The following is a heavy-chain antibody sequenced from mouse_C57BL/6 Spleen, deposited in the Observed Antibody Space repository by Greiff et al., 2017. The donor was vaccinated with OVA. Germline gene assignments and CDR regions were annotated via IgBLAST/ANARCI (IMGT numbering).Heavy chain of an antibody. CDR2: IRNKANNHAT. J-gene: IGHJ2*01. Sequence: EVMLVESGGGLVQPGGSMKLSCAASGFTFSDAWMDWVRQSPEKGLEWVAEIRNKANNHATYYAESVKGRFTISRDDSKSSVYLQMNSLRAENTGIYYCTRKRSNYFDYWGQGTTLTVSS. CDR3: TRKRSNYFDY. CDR1: GFTFSDAW. V-gene: IGHV6-6*01. D-gene: IGHD5-1*01.